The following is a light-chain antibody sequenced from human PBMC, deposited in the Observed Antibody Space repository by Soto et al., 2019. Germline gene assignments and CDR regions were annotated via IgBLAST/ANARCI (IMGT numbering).Light chain of an antibody. V-gene: IGLV2-18*01. CDR1: STDFVSYNR. CDR2: EVS. J-gene: IGLJ1*01. Sequence: QSVLTQPPSESGSPGQSVTISCTGTSTDFVSYNRVSWYQQPPGTAPKLMIYEVSKRPSGVPDRFSGSKSGNTASLTISGLQAADEADYYCSLYTSENAYVFGTGTKVTVL. CDR3: SLYTSENAYV.